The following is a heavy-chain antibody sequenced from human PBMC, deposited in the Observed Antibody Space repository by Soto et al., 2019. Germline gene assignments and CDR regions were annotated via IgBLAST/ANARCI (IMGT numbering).Heavy chain of an antibody. Sequence: QVQLVESGGGVVQPWRSLRLSCAASGFTFSSYAMHWVRQAPGKGLEWVAVISYDGSNKYYADSVKGRFTISRDNSKNTLYLQMNSLRAEDTAVYYCARRCPHIQLWLRASGNCYDYWGQGTLVTVSS. J-gene: IGHJ4*02. D-gene: IGHD5-18*01. V-gene: IGHV3-30-3*01. CDR1: GFTFSSYA. CDR3: ARRCPHIQLWLRASGNCYDY. CDR2: ISYDGSNK.